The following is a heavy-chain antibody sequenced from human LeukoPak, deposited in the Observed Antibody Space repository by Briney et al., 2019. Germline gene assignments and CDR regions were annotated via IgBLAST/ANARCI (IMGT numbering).Heavy chain of an antibody. CDR1: GFTFTSYT. D-gene: IGHD4/OR15-4a*01. CDR3: ARGSNAIDY. J-gene: IGHJ4*02. V-gene: IGHV3-21*01. Sequence: GGSLRLSCAASGFTFTSYTMNRVRQAPGKGLEWVSSITSGGSYIYYADSVKGRFTISRDNAKNSLYLQMNSLRAEDTAVYYCARGSNAIDYWGQGTLVTVSS. CDR2: ITSGGSYI.